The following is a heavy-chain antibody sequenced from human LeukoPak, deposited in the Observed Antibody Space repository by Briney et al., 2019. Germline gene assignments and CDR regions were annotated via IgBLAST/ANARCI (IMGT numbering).Heavy chain of an antibody. CDR2: IYYSGST. CDR1: GGSISNSHYY. Sequence: PSETLSLTCTVSGGSISNSHYYWDWIRQPPGKGLEWIGSIYYSGSTYYNPSLKSRVTISVDTSKNQFSLRLSSVTAADTAVYYCARKSGTHFDYWGQGTLVTVSS. D-gene: IGHD1-26*01. CDR3: ARKSGTHFDY. V-gene: IGHV4-39*01. J-gene: IGHJ4*02.